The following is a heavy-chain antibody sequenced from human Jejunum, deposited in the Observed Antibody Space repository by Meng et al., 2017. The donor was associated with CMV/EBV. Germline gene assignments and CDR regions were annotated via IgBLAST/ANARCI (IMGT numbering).Heavy chain of an antibody. Sequence: GSGYRFGNYWIAWVRQKHGKGLEYMGMIFPGDSDTRYSPSFEGQVTISADKSINTAYLQWSSLKASDTAMYYCARHMIRGVDFDSWGQGTLVTVSS. J-gene: IGHJ4*02. CDR3: ARHMIRGVDFDS. D-gene: IGHD3-10*01. CDR1: GYRFGNYW. CDR2: IFPGDSDT. V-gene: IGHV5-51*01.